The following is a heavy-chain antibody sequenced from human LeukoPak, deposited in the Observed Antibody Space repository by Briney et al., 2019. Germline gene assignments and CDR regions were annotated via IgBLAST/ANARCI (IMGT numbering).Heavy chain of an antibody. CDR1: GGSISSGYY. D-gene: IGHD3-22*01. CDR3: ARGSTSGSGYYFGDY. CDR2: IYHSGST. V-gene: IGHV4-38-2*02. J-gene: IGHJ4*02. Sequence: SETLSLTCTVSGGSISSGYYWGWIRQPPGKGLEWIGSIYHSGSTYYNPSLKSRVTISVDTSKNQFSLKLSSVTAADTAVYYCARGSTSGSGYYFGDYWGQGTLVTVSS.